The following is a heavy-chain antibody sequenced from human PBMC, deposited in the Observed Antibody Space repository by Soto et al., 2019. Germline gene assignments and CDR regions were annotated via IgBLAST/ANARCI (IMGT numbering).Heavy chain of an antibody. CDR2: IHYRGRT. Sequence: PSETLSLTCNVSGGSIKSGGYYWGWIRQPPGKGLEWIGYIHYRGRTSYNPSLESRASISLDTSGHHFSLKLTAVTAADTAVYYCARCRDAFGFDPWGQGTLVTVSS. V-gene: IGHV4-31*03. D-gene: IGHD2-15*01. CDR3: ARCRDAFGFDP. J-gene: IGHJ5*02. CDR1: GGSIKSGGYY.